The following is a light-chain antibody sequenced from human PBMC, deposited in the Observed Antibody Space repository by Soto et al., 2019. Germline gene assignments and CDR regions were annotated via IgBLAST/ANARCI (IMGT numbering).Light chain of an antibody. V-gene: IGLV2-8*01. Sequence: QSVLTRPPSASGSPGQSVTISCTGTSSVVGGYNYVSWYQQYPGRAPKLMIYEVTKRPSGVPDRFSGSKSGNTASLTVSGLQAEDEADYYCSSYAASNNFYFVFGGGTKVTVL. CDR1: SSVVGGYNY. CDR3: SSYAASNNFYFV. J-gene: IGLJ3*02. CDR2: EVT.